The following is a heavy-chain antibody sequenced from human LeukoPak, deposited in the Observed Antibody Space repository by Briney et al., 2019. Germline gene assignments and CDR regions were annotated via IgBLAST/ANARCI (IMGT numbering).Heavy chain of an antibody. Sequence: GESLKISCAASGFTFSSYAMSWVRQAPGKGLEWVSAISGSGGSTYYADSVKGRFTISRDNSKNTLYLQMNSLRAEDTAVYYCAALPGYSYGYVDYWGQGTLVTVSS. CDR2: ISGSGGST. J-gene: IGHJ4*02. CDR3: AALPGYSYGYVDY. D-gene: IGHD5-18*01. V-gene: IGHV3-23*01. CDR1: GFTFSSYA.